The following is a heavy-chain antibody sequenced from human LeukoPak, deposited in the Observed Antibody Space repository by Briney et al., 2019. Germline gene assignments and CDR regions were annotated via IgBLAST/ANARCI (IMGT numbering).Heavy chain of an antibody. CDR2: IRGSGGGT. CDR3: AKAGIGVVGYFDY. D-gene: IGHD6-19*01. V-gene: IGHV3-23*01. Sequence: GGSLRLSCAPSGFTFSSYAMSWVRQAPGKGLEWVSAIRGSGGGTYYADSVKGRFTIPRDNSKNTLYVQMNSLRDEDTALYYCAKAGIGVVGYFDYWGQGTLVTVSS. J-gene: IGHJ4*02. CDR1: GFTFSSYA.